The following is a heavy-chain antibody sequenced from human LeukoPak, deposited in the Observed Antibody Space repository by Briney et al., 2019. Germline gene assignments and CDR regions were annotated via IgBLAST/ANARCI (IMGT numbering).Heavy chain of an antibody. CDR1: EFTFISYV. V-gene: IGHV3-23*01. D-gene: IGHD6-13*01. J-gene: IGHJ4*02. Sequence: AGGSLRLSCAASEFTFISYVMSWVRQAPGKGLEWVSAITGYSDDTYYADSVQGRFIISRDNSKNTLYLQLNSLRGEDTAVYYCAKGSRDSRPYYFDHWGQGTLVTVSS. CDR2: ITGYSDDT. CDR3: AKGSRDSRPYYFDH.